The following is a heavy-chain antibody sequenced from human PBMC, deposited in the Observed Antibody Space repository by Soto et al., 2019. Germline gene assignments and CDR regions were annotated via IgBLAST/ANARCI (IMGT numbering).Heavy chain of an antibody. D-gene: IGHD6-6*01. Sequence: QITLKESGPTLVKPTQTPTLTCTFSGFSLSTSGVGVGWIRQPPGKALEWLALIYWDDDKRYSPSLKNRLTITKDTSKTHVAITITNMDPVDTATYYCAHRSVGTSSFDYWGQGALVTVSS. CDR2: IYWDDDK. CDR1: GFSLSTSGVG. J-gene: IGHJ4*02. CDR3: AHRSVGTSSFDY. V-gene: IGHV2-5*02.